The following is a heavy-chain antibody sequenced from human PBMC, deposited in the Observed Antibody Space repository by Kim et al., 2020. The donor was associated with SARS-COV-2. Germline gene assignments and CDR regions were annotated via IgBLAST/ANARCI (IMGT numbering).Heavy chain of an antibody. Sequence: GGSLRLSCAASGFTFSSYGMHWVRQAPGKGLEWVAVISYDGSNKYYADSVKGRFTISRDNSKNTLYLQMNSLRAEDTAVYYCAKDLHYYDSSGYDYYYG. J-gene: IGHJ6*01. V-gene: IGHV3-30*18. CDR3: AKDLHYYDSSGYDYYYG. CDR2: ISYDGSNK. D-gene: IGHD3-22*01. CDR1: GFTFSSYG.